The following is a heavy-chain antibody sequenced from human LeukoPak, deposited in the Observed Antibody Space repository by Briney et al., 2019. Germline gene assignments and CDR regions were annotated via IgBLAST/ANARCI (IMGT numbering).Heavy chain of an antibody. CDR1: GYTLTELS. J-gene: IGHJ4*02. Sequence: ASVKVSCKVSGYTLTELSMHWVRQAPGKGLEWMGGFDPEDGETIYAQKFQGRVTITRDTSASTAYMELSSLRSEDTAVYYCARAGLLVVADFDYWGQGTLVTVSS. CDR3: ARAGLLVVADFDY. D-gene: IGHD2-15*01. V-gene: IGHV1-24*01. CDR2: FDPEDGET.